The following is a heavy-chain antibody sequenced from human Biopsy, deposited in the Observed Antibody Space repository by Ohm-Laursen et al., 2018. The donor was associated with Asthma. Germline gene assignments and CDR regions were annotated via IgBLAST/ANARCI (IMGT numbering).Heavy chain of an antibody. CDR3: ARGYSGSDRIVYYYSGLEV. CDR1: GDSFSNYA. Sequence: VASVKVSCKASGDSFSNYAISWVRQAPGQRLEWMGGLIPVLGTPDHAQMFEGRVTITADESTSTAYMELSSLSSEDTAVYYCARGYSGSDRIVYYYSGLEVWGQGTTVTVSS. D-gene: IGHD5-12*01. CDR2: LIPVLGTP. J-gene: IGHJ6*02. V-gene: IGHV1-69*13.